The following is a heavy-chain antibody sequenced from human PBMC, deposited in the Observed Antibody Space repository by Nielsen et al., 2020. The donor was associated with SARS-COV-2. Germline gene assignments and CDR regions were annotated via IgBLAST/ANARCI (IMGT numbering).Heavy chain of an antibody. CDR1: GFTFSSYS. J-gene: IGHJ5*02. CDR2: ISSSSSYI. Sequence: GGSLRLSCAASGFTFSSYSMNWVRQAPGKGLEWVSSISSSSSYIYYADSVKGRFTISRDNAKNSLYLQMNSLRAEDTAVYYCARDSSGDGFDPWGQGTLVTVSS. D-gene: IGHD6-19*01. CDR3: ARDSSGDGFDP. V-gene: IGHV3-21*01.